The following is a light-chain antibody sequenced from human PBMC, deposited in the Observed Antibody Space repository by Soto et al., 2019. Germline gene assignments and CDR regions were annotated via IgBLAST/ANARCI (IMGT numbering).Light chain of an antibody. Sequence: QSVLAQPASVSGSPGQSITISCTGTSSDVGAYDAVSWYQQHPGKAPQVMIYEVNKRPSGVPDRFSGSKSGNTASLTVSGLQAEDEADYYCSSYAGSSNVFGTGTKVTVL. J-gene: IGLJ1*01. CDR1: SSDVGAYDA. CDR2: EVN. CDR3: SSYAGSSNV. V-gene: IGLV2-8*01.